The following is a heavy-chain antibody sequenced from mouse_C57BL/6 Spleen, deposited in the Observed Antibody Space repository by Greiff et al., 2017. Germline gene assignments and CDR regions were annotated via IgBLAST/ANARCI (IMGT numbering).Heavy chain of an antibody. V-gene: IGHV1-82*01. CDR3: ARGGGTSYAMDY. CDR2: IYPGDGDT. D-gene: IGHD5-1*01. CDR1: GYAFSSSW. J-gene: IGHJ4*01. Sequence: QVQLQQSGPELVKPGASVKISCKASGYAFSSSWMNWVKQRPGKGLEWIGRIYPGDGDTNYNGKFKGKATLTADKSSSTAYMQLSSLTSEDSAVYFCARGGGTSYAMDYWGQGTSVTVSS.